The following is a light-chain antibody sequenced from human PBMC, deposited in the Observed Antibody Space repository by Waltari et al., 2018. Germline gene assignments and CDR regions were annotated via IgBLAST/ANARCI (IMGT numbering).Light chain of an antibody. J-gene: IGKJ2*01. V-gene: IGKV1-39*01. CDR2: SAS. CDR1: QSISNC. CDR3: QQSYSVPPYT. Sequence: DIQMTQSPSSLSASAGDRVTITCRASQSISNCLNWYQQKPGKAPKVLIYSASALQSGVPSRFSGSGSGTDLTLTISSLQPEDFATYYCQQSYSVPPYTFGQGTKLEIK.